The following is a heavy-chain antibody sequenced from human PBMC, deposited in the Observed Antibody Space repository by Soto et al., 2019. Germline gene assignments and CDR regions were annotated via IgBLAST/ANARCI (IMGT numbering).Heavy chain of an antibody. V-gene: IGHV1-18*01. J-gene: IGHJ6*02. D-gene: IGHD2-2*01. CDR2: ISPYNGHT. CDR3: ARDLTIVPATHPRLENYGMDV. Sequence: QVQLVQSAGEVKKPGASVKVSCKASGYSFTSYGISWVRRAPGQGLEWMGWISPYNGHTQFVERFQGRVTMTTDTSTKMAYMELRNLRSDDTAHYYCARDLTIVPATHPRLENYGMDVWGQGTTVIVSS. CDR1: GYSFTSYG.